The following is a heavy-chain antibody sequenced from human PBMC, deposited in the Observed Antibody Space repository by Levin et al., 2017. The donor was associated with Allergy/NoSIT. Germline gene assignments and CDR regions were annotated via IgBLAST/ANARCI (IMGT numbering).Heavy chain of an antibody. J-gene: IGHJ5*02. D-gene: IGHD3-3*01. Sequence: GGSLKRYCAASGFTFSSYAMSWVRQAPGKGLEWVSAISGSGGSTYYADSVKGRFTISRDNSKNTLYLQMNSLRAEDTTVYYCAKDIRFLVRRDWFDPWGQGTLVTVSS. CDR3: AKDIRFLVRRDWFDP. V-gene: IGHV3-23*01. CDR1: GFTFSSYA. CDR2: ISGSGGST.